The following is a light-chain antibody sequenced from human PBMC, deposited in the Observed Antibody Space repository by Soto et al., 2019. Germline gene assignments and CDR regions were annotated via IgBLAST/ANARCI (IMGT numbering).Light chain of an antibody. CDR2: YDS. V-gene: IGLV3-21*04. J-gene: IGLJ3*02. CDR3: QVWDTSSDHWV. CDR1: NIGSKS. Sequence: SYELTQSPSVSVAPGKTARITCGGNNIGSKSVHWYQQKPGQAPVLVIYYDSDRPSGIPERFSGSNSGNTATLTISRVEAADEADYYCQVWDTSSDHWVFGGGTKLTVL.